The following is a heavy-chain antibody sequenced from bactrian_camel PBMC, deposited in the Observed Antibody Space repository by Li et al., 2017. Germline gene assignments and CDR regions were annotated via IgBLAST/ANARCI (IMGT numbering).Heavy chain of an antibody. CDR3: AAVSRYYRSLVRYDYNY. V-gene: IGHV3S59*01. J-gene: IGHJ4*01. Sequence: VQLVESGGGSVLAGGSLTLSCTASGFTFSTYCMGWFRQAPGKEREGIAAIRRSGGETWYASSVKGRFTISKDDDKNMLYLQMNSLKPEDTAMYYCAAVSRYYRSLVRYDYNYWGQGTQVTVS. CDR2: IRRSGGET. CDR1: GFTFSTYC. D-gene: IGHD2*01.